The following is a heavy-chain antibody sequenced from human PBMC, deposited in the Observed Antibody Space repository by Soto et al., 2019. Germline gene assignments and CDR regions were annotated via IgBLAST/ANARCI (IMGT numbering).Heavy chain of an antibody. J-gene: IGHJ6*02. CDR3: ARERNYDILTGYPYYYYYGMDV. Sequence: ASVKVSFKASGYTFTGYYMHWVRQAPGQGLEWMGWINPNSGGTNYAQKFQGWVTMTGDTSISTAYMELSRLRSDDTAVYYCARERNYDILTGYPYYYYYGMDVWGQGTTVTVSS. D-gene: IGHD3-9*01. V-gene: IGHV1-2*04. CDR2: INPNSGGT. CDR1: GYTFTGYY.